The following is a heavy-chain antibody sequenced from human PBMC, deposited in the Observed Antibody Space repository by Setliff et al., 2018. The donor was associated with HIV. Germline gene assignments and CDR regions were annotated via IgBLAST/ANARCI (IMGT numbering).Heavy chain of an antibody. CDR1: GGTLSTYA. V-gene: IGHV1-69*10. D-gene: IGHD3-22*01. J-gene: IGHJ4*01. CDR2: ISPIVGIP. Sequence: SVKVSCKASGGTLSTYAISWVRQAPGQGLEWMGGISPIVGIPNYSQTFQGRVSITADKSTSTAYMELSSLRSEDTAVYYCARGHYDSSGYLYYFDFWGHGTLVTVSS. CDR3: ARGHYDSSGYLYYFDF.